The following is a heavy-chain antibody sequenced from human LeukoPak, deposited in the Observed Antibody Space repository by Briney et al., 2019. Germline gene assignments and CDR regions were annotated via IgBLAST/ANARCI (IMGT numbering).Heavy chain of an antibody. CDR2: ISSSSSYI. D-gene: IGHD6-13*01. CDR1: GFTFSSYS. Sequence: GGSLRLSCAASGFTFSSYSMNWFRQAPGKGLEWVSSISSSSSYIYYADSVKGRFTISRDNSKNTLYLQMNSLRAEDTAVYYCARDLGYFIDYWGQGTLVTVSS. V-gene: IGHV3-21*01. CDR3: ARDLGYFIDY. J-gene: IGHJ4*02.